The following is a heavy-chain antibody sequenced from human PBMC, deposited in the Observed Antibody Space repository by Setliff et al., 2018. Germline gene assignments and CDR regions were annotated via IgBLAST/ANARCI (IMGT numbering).Heavy chain of an antibody. CDR3: ARVSDGPGCFYLGFDF. D-gene: IGHD3-3*01. CDR1: GDSISSGSYY. J-gene: IGHJ4*02. V-gene: IGHV4-31*03. Sequence: PSETLSLTCTVSGDSISSGSYYWGWVRQHPEKGLEWLGYIFHSGSTHYNSSLKSRITISIDTSKNHFSLALTSVTAADSAVYYCARVSDGPGCFYLGFDFWGQGILVTVSS. CDR2: IFHSGST.